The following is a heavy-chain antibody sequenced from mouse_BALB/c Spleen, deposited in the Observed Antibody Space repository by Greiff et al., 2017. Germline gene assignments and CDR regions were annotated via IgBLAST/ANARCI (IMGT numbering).Heavy chain of an antibody. CDR3: ARLYYAMDY. CDR1: GSTFSSYW. Sequence: VQLQQSGAELMKPGASVKISCKAPGSTFSSYWIEWVKQRPGHGLEWIGEILPGSGSTNYNEKFKGKATFTADTSSNTAYMQLSSLTSEDSAVYYCARLYYAMDYWGQGTSVTVSS. CDR2: ILPGSGST. J-gene: IGHJ4*01. V-gene: IGHV1-9*01.